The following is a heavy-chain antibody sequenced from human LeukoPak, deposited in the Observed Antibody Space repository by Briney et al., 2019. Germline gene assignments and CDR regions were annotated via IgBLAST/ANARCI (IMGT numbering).Heavy chain of an antibody. D-gene: IGHD6-13*01. Sequence: SETLSLTCIVSGFSISSSYYYWCWLRPPPGKVLEWIGRIYTSGSTNYNPSLKNRVTMSVDTSKNQFSLKLRSVTAADTAVYYCARVTGYRIGDYFDYWGQGTLVTVSS. CDR2: IYTSGST. V-gene: IGHV4-61*01. J-gene: IGHJ4*02. CDR3: ARVTGYRIGDYFDY. CDR1: GFSISSSYYY.